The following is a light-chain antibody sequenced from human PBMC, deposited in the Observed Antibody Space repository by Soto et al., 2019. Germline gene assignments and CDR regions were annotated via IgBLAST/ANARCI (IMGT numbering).Light chain of an antibody. CDR2: GAS. V-gene: IGKV3-20*01. CDR3: QQYGSSPLLA. J-gene: IGKJ1*01. CDR1: QSVSSSY. Sequence: EIVLTQSPGTLSLSPGERATLSCRASQSVSSSYLAWYQQKPGQAPRLLIYGASSRATGIPDRFSGSGSGTDFTLTISSLEPDDFAVYYCQQYGSSPLLAFGQGTKVEIK.